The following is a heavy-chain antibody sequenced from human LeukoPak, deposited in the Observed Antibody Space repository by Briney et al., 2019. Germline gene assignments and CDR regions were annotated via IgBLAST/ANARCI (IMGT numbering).Heavy chain of an antibody. J-gene: IGHJ4*02. CDR2: ISSSGTTT. V-gene: IGHV3-48*03. CDR3: ARGSSDDYLDY. Sequence: GGSLRLSCATSGFTFSRYEMNWVRQAPGKGLEWVSYISSSGTTTYYTDSVKGRFTISRDNDKNSLYLQIDSLRAEDTAVYYCARGSSDDYLDYWGQGTLVTVSS. CDR1: GFTFSRYE.